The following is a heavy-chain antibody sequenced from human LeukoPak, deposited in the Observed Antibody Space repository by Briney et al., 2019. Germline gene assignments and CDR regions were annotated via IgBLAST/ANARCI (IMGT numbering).Heavy chain of an antibody. CDR1: GFTFDDYG. CDR2: INWNGGST. D-gene: IGHD6-6*01. Sequence: PGGSLRRSCAASGFTFDDYGMSWVRQAPGKGLEWVSGINWNGGSTGYADSVKGRFTISRDNAKNSLYLQRNSLRAEDTALYYCARDRYSSSSFDYWGQGTLVTVSS. J-gene: IGHJ4*02. V-gene: IGHV3-20*04. CDR3: ARDRYSSSSFDY.